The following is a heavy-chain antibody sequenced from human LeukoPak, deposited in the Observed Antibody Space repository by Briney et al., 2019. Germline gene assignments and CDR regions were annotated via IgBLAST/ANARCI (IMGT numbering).Heavy chain of an antibody. V-gene: IGHV4-4*07. D-gene: IGHD3-22*01. CDR3: VRVSNHYGRSGYYYIFDY. CDR2: IYPTRST. Sequence: PSETLSLTCTVSGDSFSIHYWSWIRQPAGKGLEWIWRIYPTRSTTYNPSLKSRLNMSVDNSKNQFSLKLDALTAADTAVYYCVRVSNHYGRSGYYYIFDYWGQGTLVTVSS. J-gene: IGHJ4*02. CDR1: GDSFSIHY.